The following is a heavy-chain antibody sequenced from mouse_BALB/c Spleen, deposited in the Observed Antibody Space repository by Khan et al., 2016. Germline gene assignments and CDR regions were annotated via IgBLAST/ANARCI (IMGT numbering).Heavy chain of an antibody. J-gene: IGHJ3*01. V-gene: IGHV3-8*02. CDR1: GYSITSGY. D-gene: IGHD2-4*01. CDR2: ISYSGSS. Sequence: EVQLLESGPSLVKPSQTLSLTCSVTGYSITSGYWNWIRKSPGNKLEYMATISYSGSSNYNPSLKSRRSTTRHTPTHQNHLQLNSATTDDTATYYCARWLYDYDWFAYWGQGTLVTVSA. CDR3: ARWLYDYDWFAY.